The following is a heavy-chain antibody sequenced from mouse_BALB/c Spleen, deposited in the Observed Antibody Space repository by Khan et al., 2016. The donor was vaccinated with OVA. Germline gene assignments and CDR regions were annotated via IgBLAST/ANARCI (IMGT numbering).Heavy chain of an antibody. V-gene: IGHV1S56*01. CDR1: GYTFRTYY. Sequence: QVQLQQSGPELVKPGASVRISCKASGYTFRTYYIHWIRQRPGQGLEWIGWIYPGNVNTKYNERFKGMATLTADTSSTTAYMHLSSLTSEDSAVYPFARDDYFVGDAMDYWGQGSSVTVSS. D-gene: IGHD2-4*01. J-gene: IGHJ4*01. CDR2: IYPGNVNT. CDR3: ARDDYFVGDAMDY.